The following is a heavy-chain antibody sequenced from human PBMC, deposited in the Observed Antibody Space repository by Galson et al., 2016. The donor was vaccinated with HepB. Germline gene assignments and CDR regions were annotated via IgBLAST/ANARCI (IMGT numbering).Heavy chain of an antibody. Sequence: SLRLSCAASGFIFSSYSMNWVRQAPGKGLEWVSYISSSSSTIYYADSVKGRFTISRDNAEDSLDLQMNSLRAEDTAVYYCARDRGPFDAFDIWGRGTMVTVSS. J-gene: IGHJ3*02. CDR2: ISSSSSTI. D-gene: IGHD3-10*01. CDR1: GFIFSSYS. CDR3: ARDRGPFDAFDI. V-gene: IGHV3-48*04.